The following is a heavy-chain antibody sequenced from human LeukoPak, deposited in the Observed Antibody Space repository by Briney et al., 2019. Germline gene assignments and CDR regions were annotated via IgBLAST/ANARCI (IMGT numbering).Heavy chain of an antibody. J-gene: IGHJ5*02. CDR3: ARDVHSNYVQYRCS. CDR2: IYSGGST. D-gene: IGHD4-11*01. V-gene: IGHV3-66*02. CDR1: GFTVSSNY. Sequence: GGSLRLSCAASGFTVSSNYMSWVRQAPGKGLEWVSVIYSGGSTYYADSVKGRFTISRDNSKNTLYLQMNSLRAEDTAVYYCARDVHSNYVQYRCSSGQGTLVTVSS.